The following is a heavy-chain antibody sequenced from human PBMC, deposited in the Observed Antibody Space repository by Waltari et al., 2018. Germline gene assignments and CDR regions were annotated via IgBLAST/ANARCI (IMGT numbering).Heavy chain of an antibody. Sequence: EVQLLESGGGLVQPGGSLRLSCAASGFTFSSYAMSWVRQAPGKGLEWVSAISGSGGSKYYADSGKGRFTISRDNSKNTLYLQMNSLRAEDTGVYYCAKGMVQGEGVWGQGTLVTVSS. CDR2: ISGSGGSK. CDR3: AKGMVQGEGV. J-gene: IGHJ4*02. V-gene: IGHV3-23*01. CDR1: GFTFSSYA. D-gene: IGHD3-10*01.